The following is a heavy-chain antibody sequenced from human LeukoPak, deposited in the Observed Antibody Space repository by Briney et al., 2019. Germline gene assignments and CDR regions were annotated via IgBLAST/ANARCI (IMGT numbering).Heavy chain of an antibody. Sequence: ASVKVSCKASGYTFTSYGISWVRQAPGQGLEWMGWISAYNGNTNYAQKLQGRVTMTTDTSTSTAYMELRSLRSDDTAMYYCARVVVGATMVDYWGQGTLVTVSS. CDR3: ARVVVGATMVDY. D-gene: IGHD1-26*01. V-gene: IGHV1-18*01. J-gene: IGHJ4*02. CDR1: GYTFTSYG. CDR2: ISAYNGNT.